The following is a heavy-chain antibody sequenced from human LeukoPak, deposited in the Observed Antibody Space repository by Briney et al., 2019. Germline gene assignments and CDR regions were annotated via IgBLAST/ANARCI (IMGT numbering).Heavy chain of an antibody. V-gene: IGHV3-9*01. CDR3: AKDTEGNFYGSHYFDY. D-gene: IGHD3-10*01. CDR1: GFTFDDYA. CDR2: ISWNSGSI. Sequence: PGRSLRLSCAASGFTFDDYAMHWVRQAPGKGLEWVSGISWNSGSIGYADSVKGRFTISRDNAKNSLYLQVNSLRADDTALYYCAKDTEGNFYGSHYFDYWGQGTLVTVSS. J-gene: IGHJ4*02.